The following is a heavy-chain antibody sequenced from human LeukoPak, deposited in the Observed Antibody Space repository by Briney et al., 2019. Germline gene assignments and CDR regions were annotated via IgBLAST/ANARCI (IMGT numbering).Heavy chain of an antibody. CDR2: INSDGSST. CDR3: ARAGMWELLGGLTVDY. D-gene: IGHD1-26*01. Sequence: GGSLRLSCAASGFTFSSYWMHWVRQAPGKGLVWVSRINSDGSSTSYADSVKGRFTISRDNAKNTLYLQMNSLRAEDTAVYYCARAGMWELLGGLTVDYWGQGTLVTVSS. J-gene: IGHJ4*02. V-gene: IGHV3-74*01. CDR1: GFTFSSYW.